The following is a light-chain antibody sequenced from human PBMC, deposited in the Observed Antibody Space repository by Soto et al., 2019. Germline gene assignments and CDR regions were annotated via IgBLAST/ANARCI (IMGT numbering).Light chain of an antibody. CDR3: HQYSSSTKT. CDR1: QSVSSTY. CDR2: GAS. Sequence: EIVLTQSPGTLSLSPGERATLSCRASQSVSSTYLAWYQQRPGQAPRLLIYGASSRATGIPDRFSGSGSGTDFTLTISRLEPEDFAVYYCHQYSSSTKTFGQGTKVKIK. J-gene: IGKJ1*01. V-gene: IGKV3-20*01.